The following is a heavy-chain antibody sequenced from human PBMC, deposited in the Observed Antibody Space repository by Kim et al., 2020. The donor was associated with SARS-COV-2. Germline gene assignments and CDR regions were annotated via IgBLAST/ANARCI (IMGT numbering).Heavy chain of an antibody. Sequence: GGSLRLSCAASGFTFSSYGMHWVRQAPGKGLEWVAVIWCDGSNKYYADSVKGRFTISRDKSKNTLYLQMNSLRAEDTAVYYCAKVGFDYYGSGSYYNHGMDVWGQGTTGTVSS. J-gene: IGHJ6*02. V-gene: IGHV3-33*03. D-gene: IGHD3-10*01. CDR3: AKVGFDYYGSGSYYNHGMDV. CDR2: IWCDGSNK. CDR1: GFTFSSYG.